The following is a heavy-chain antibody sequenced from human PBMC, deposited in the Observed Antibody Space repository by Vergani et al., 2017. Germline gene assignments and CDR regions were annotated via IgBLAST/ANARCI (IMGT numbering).Heavy chain of an antibody. Sequence: QVQLVESGGGVVQPGGSLRLSCAASGFTFSSYGMHWVRQAPGKGLEWVAFIRCDGSNKYYTDSVKGRFTISRDNSKNTLYLQMNSLRAEDTAVYYCAKDPDYGSGSYRPYDYWGQGTLVTVSS. D-gene: IGHD3-10*01. J-gene: IGHJ4*02. CDR2: IRCDGSNK. V-gene: IGHV3-30*02. CDR1: GFTFSSYG. CDR3: AKDPDYGSGSYRPYDY.